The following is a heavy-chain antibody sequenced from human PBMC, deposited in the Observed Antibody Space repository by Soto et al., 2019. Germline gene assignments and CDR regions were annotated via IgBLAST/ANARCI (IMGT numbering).Heavy chain of an antibody. J-gene: IGHJ4*02. CDR2: ISYDGSET. Sequence: GGSLRLSCAASGFTFSSYAMHWVRQAPGKGLEWVAVISYDGSETYFAESVKGRFTISRDNSKNTLYLQLNSLRADDTAIYYCARDGNMVITMFWINYFDYWGQGTLVTVSS. CDR1: GFTFSSYA. CDR3: ARDGNMVITMFWINYFDY. D-gene: IGHD3-9*01. V-gene: IGHV3-30-3*01.